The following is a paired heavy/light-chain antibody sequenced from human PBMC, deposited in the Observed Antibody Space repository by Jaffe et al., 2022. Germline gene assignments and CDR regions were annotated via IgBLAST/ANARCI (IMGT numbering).Heavy chain of an antibody. V-gene: IGHV3-30*02. CDR2: IRYDGNNK. D-gene: IGHD6-19*01. CDR3: AKDETYRSGWVDAVDI. J-gene: IGHJ3*02. CDR1: GFTFSSYG. Sequence: QVQLVESGGGVVQPGGSLRLSCAASGFTFSSYGMHWVRQAPGKGLEWVAFIRYDGNNKYYADSVKGRFTISRDNSKNTLYLQMNSLRLEDTALYYCAKDETYRSGWVDAVDIWGQGTMVTVSS.
Light chain of an antibody. J-gene: IGKJ4*01. CDR2: AAS. Sequence: DIQMTQSPSSLSASVGDRVTITCRASQGISNYLAWYQQKPGKVPKLLIYAASTLQSGVPSRFSGSGSGTDFTLTISSLQPEDVATYYCQKYYSAPLTFGGGTKVEIK. V-gene: IGKV1-27*01. CDR1: QGISNY. CDR3: QKYYSAPLT.